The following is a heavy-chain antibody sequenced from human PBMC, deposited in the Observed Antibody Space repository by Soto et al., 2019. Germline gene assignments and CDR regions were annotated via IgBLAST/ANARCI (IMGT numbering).Heavy chain of an antibody. J-gene: IGHJ4*02. Sequence: ASVKVSCKASGYTFTSYYMHWVRQAPGQGLEWMGIINPSGGSASYAQKFQGRVTMTRDTSTSTVYMELSSLRSEDTAVYYCARDSSSPYYFDYWGQGTQVTVSS. V-gene: IGHV1-46*01. D-gene: IGHD6-6*01. CDR1: GYTFTSYY. CDR3: ARDSSSPYYFDY. CDR2: INPSGGSA.